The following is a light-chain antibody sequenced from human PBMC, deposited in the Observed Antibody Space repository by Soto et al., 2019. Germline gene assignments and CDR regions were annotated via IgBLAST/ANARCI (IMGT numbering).Light chain of an antibody. CDR1: QSLLHSNGYNY. J-gene: IGKJ5*01. CDR2: LGS. V-gene: IGKV2-28*01. Sequence: DIVMTQSPLSLPVTPGEPASISCRSSQSLLHSNGYNYLDWYLRKPGQSPQLLIYLGSNRASGVPDRFSGSGSGTDFTLKISRVEAEDVGVYYCMQALQSITFGQGTRLEI. CDR3: MQALQSIT.